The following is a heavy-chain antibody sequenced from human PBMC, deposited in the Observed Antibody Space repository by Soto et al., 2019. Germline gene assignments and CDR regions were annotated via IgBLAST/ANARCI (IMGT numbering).Heavy chain of an antibody. CDR3: AKNPVYYYDSTGYHFDY. V-gene: IGHV3-21*04. J-gene: IGHJ4*02. D-gene: IGHD3-22*01. CDR2: ISSSSSYI. Sequence: PVGSLRLSCASSGFTFSTYSMNWVRQAPGKGLEWVSSISSSSSYIYYADSVKGRFTISRDNAKNTLYLQMNSLRAEDTAVYYCAKNPVYYYDSTGYHFDYWGQGTLVTVSS. CDR1: GFTFSTYS.